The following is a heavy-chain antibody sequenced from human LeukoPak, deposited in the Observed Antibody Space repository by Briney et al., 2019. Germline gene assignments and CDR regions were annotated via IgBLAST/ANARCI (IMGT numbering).Heavy chain of an antibody. CDR3: ARGGSSWEDAFDI. D-gene: IGHD6-13*01. V-gene: IGHV3-21*01. J-gene: IGHJ3*02. CDR2: ISSSSSYI. Sequence: GGSLRLSCVASGFTFSSYSMNRVRQAPGKGLEWVSSISSSSSYIYYADSVKGRFTISRDNATNSLYLQMNSLRAEDTAVYYCARGGSSWEDAFDIWGQGTMVTVSS. CDR1: GFTFSSYS.